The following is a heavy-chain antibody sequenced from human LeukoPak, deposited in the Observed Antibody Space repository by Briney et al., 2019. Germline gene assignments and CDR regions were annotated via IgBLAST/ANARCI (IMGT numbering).Heavy chain of an antibody. Sequence: GGSLRLSCAASGFTFSSYAMHWVRQAPGKGLEWVAVISNDGSNKYYADSVKGRFTISRDNSKNTLYLQMNSLRAEDTAVYYCARGSNSDYYDSSGPGGAFDIWGQGTMVTVSS. CDR2: ISNDGSNK. CDR1: GFTFSSYA. CDR3: ARGSNSDYYDSSGPGGAFDI. V-gene: IGHV3-30-3*01. D-gene: IGHD3-22*01. J-gene: IGHJ3*02.